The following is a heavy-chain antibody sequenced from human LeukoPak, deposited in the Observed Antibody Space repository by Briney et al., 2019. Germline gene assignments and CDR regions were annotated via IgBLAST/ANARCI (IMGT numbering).Heavy chain of an antibody. V-gene: IGHV3-7*05. CDR2: IKADGSEK. CDR1: GFTFSSYV. CDR3: AYRNNLEY. Sequence: GGSLRLSCAASGFTFSSYVMSWVRQPPGKGLEWVANIKADGSEKYYVDSVKGRFTISRDDAKRTVDLQMDNLRAEDTAIYYCAYRNNLEYWGQGALVTVSS. J-gene: IGHJ4*02. D-gene: IGHD1-26*01.